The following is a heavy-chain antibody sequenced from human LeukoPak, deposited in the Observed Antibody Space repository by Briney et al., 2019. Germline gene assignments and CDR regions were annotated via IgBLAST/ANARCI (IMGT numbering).Heavy chain of an antibody. V-gene: IGHV4-59*01. CDR2: IYYSGST. CDR1: GGSISSYY. CDR3: AREIFRYDILTGYSNNWFDP. D-gene: IGHD3-9*01. Sequence: SETLSLTCTVSGGSISSYYWSWIRQPPGKGLEWIGYIYYSGSTNYNPSLKSRVTISVDTSKNQFSLKLSSVTAADTAVYYCAREIFRYDILTGYSNNWFDPWGRGTLVTVSS. J-gene: IGHJ5*02.